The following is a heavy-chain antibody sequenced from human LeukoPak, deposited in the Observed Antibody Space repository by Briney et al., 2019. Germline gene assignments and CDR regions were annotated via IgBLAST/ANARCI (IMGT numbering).Heavy chain of an antibody. CDR1: GFTFGSYG. V-gene: IGHV3-30*02. Sequence: GGSLRLSCAASGFTFGSYGVHWVRQAPGKGLEWVAFIRHDGSDKYYADSVKGRFTISRDNSKSTLYLQMNSLRAKDTAVYHCARKKSIYRSSSSTYYYMDVWGKGTTVTVSS. J-gene: IGHJ6*03. CDR2: IRHDGSDK. CDR3: ARKKSIYRSSSSTYYYMDV. D-gene: IGHD6-6*01.